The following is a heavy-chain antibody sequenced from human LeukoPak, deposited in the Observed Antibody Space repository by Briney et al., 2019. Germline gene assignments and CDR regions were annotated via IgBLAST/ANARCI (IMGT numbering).Heavy chain of an antibody. Sequence: GASVKVSCKASGYTFTGYYMHWVRQAPGQGLEWMGGIIPIFGTANYAQKFQGRVTITADESTSTAYMELSSLRSEDTAVYYCARGQLGSYYYYYMDVWGKGTTVTVSS. J-gene: IGHJ6*03. V-gene: IGHV1-69*13. CDR2: IIPIFGTA. CDR3: ARGQLGSYYYYYMDV. CDR1: GYTFTGYY. D-gene: IGHD6-6*01.